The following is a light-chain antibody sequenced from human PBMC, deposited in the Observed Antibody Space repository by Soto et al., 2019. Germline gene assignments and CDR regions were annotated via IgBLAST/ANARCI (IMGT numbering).Light chain of an antibody. Sequence: QSALTQPASVSGSPGQSITISCTGPSSDLGRYILVSWYQQHPGKAPKLITYDGIKRPSGVSNRFSGSQSGNTASLTISGLQAEDEADYYCCSYADSRASPYVFGTGTKVTVL. J-gene: IGLJ1*01. CDR2: DGI. V-gene: IGLV2-23*01. CDR3: CSYADSRASPYV. CDR1: SSDLGRYIL.